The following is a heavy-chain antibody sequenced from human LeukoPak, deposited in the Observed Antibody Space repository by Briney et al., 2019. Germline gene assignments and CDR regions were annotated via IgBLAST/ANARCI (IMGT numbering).Heavy chain of an antibody. Sequence: GGSLRLSCVASGFTFSSYAMSWVRQAPGKGLEWVSAISGSGGSTYYADSVKGRFTISRDNSKNTLYLQMNSLRAEDTAVYYCAKDLGGGYYDSSGYSGLIDYWGQGTLVTVSS. V-gene: IGHV3-23*01. D-gene: IGHD3-22*01. CDR3: AKDLGGGYYDSSGYSGLIDY. J-gene: IGHJ4*02. CDR2: ISGSGGST. CDR1: GFTFSSYA.